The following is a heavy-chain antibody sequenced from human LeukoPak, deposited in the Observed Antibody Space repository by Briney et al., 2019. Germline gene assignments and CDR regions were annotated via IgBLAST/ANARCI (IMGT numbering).Heavy chain of an antibody. D-gene: IGHD3-3*01. J-gene: IGHJ4*02. CDR3: ATVDRPPTGVVITAFDY. CDR2: FDPEDGET. V-gene: IGHV1-24*01. CDR1: GYTLTELS. Sequence: GASVKVSCKVSGYTLTELSMHWVRQAPGKGLEWMGGFDPEDGETIYAQKFQGRVTMTEDTSTDTAYMELSSLRSEDTAVYYCATVDRPPTGVVITAFDYWGQGTLVTVSS.